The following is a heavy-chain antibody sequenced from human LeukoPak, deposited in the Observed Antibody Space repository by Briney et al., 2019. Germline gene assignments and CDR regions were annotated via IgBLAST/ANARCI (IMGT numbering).Heavy chain of an antibody. Sequence: GGSLRLSCVASGFTFSSYSMNWVRQAPGKGLEWVSSISSSSYILYADSVKGRFTISRDNAKNSLFLQINSLGAEDTAVYYCARQGPYGDYSHWGQGTMVTVSS. CDR3: ARQGPYGDYSH. D-gene: IGHD4-17*01. J-gene: IGHJ4*02. CDR2: ISSSSYI. CDR1: GFTFSSYS. V-gene: IGHV3-21*01.